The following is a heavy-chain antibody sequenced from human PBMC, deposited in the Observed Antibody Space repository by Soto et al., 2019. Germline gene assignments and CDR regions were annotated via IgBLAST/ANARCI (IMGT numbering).Heavy chain of an antibody. J-gene: IGHJ5*02. D-gene: IGHD4-17*01. V-gene: IGHV1-18*01. CDR2: ISAYNGNI. CDR1: GYTFTSYG. Sequence: ASVKLSCKSSGYTFTSYGITWVRQAPGQGLEWMGWISAYNGNINYAQKLQGRVTMTTDTSTSTAYMELRSLRSDDTAVYYCAREGSDYGDYGPNWFDPWGQGKLVTVS. CDR3: AREGSDYGDYGPNWFDP.